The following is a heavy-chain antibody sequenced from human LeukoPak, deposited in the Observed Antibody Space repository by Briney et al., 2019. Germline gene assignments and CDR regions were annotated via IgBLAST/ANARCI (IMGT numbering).Heavy chain of an antibody. J-gene: IGHJ5*02. CDR1: GFTFSSYA. Sequence: AGGSLRLSCAASGFTFSSYAMSWVRQAPGKGLEWVSAISGSGGSTYYADSVKGRFTISRDNSKNTLYLQMNSLRAEDTAVYYCAKGSSYYYGSGSPRWFDPWGQGTLVTVPS. D-gene: IGHD3-10*01. CDR3: AKGSSYYYGSGSPRWFDP. CDR2: ISGSGGST. V-gene: IGHV3-23*01.